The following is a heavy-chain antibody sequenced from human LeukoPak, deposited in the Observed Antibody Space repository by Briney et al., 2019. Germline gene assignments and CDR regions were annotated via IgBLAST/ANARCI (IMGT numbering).Heavy chain of an antibody. CDR1: GGSISSYY. V-gene: IGHV4-59*01. J-gene: IGHJ5*02. CDR2: IHYSGST. Sequence: SETLSLTCTVSGGSISSYYWSWIRQPPGQGLEWIGYIHYSGSTKYNPSLKSRVTMSVDTSKNQFSLKVTSVTAADTAIYYCTRTNYGDYNWFDPWGQGTLVTVSS. CDR3: TRTNYGDYNWFDP. D-gene: IGHD4-17*01.